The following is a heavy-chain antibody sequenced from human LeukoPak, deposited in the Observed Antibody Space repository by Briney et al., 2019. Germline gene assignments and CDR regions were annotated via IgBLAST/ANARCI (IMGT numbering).Heavy chain of an antibody. Sequence: GGSLRLSCAASGFTFSSYWMHWVRQAPGKGLVWVSRINSDGSSTSYADSVKGRFTISRDNAKNTLYLQMNSLRAEDTAVYYCARESYYGPDDYYYGMDVWGQGTTVTVSS. V-gene: IGHV3-74*01. J-gene: IGHJ6*02. D-gene: IGHD3-10*01. CDR3: ARESYYGPDDYYYGMDV. CDR1: GFTFSSYW. CDR2: INSDGSST.